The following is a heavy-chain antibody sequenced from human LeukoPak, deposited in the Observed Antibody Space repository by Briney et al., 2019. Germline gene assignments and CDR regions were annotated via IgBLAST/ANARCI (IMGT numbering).Heavy chain of an antibody. J-gene: IGHJ4*02. V-gene: IGHV4-59*12. CDR3: ARCGAQWPFDY. D-gene: IGHD6-19*01. Sequence: PSETLSLTCTVSGGSISSYYWSWIRQPPGKGLEWIGYIYYSGSTNYNPSLKSRVTISVDTSKNQFSLKLSSVTAADTAVYYCARCGAQWPFDYWGQGTLVTVSS. CDR2: IYYSGST. CDR1: GGSISSYY.